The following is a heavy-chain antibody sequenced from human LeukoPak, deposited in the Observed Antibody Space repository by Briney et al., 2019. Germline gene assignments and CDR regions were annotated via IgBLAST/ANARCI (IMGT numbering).Heavy chain of an antibody. V-gene: IGHV4-61*01. CDR2: IYYSGST. CDR1: GGSISSSSYY. J-gene: IGHJ5*02. CDR3: ARDTPSRYYYGSGSSGFDP. D-gene: IGHD3-10*01. Sequence: SETLSLTCTVSGGSISSSSYYWSWIRQPPGKGLEWIGYIYYSGSTNYNPSLKSRVTISVDTSKNQFSLKRSSVTAADTAVYYCARDTPSRYYYGSGSSGFDPWGQGTLVTVSS.